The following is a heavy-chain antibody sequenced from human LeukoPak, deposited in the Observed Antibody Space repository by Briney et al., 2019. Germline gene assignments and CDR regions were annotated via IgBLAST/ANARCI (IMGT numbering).Heavy chain of an antibody. D-gene: IGHD5-18*01. CDR3: ARGGYSYGLAKYFQH. J-gene: IGHJ1*01. CDR2: IIPIFGTA. Sequence: ASVKVSCKASGYTFTSNYIHWVRQAPGQGLEWMGGIIPIFGTANYAQKFQGRVTITADESTSTAYMELSSLRSEDTAVYYCARGGYSYGLAKYFQHWGQGTLVTVSS. CDR1: GYTFTSNY. V-gene: IGHV1-69*13.